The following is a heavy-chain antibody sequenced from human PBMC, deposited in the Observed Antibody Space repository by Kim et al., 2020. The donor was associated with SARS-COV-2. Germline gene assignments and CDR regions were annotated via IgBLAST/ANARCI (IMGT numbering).Heavy chain of an antibody. D-gene: IGHD5-12*01. CDR1: GFTFSSYA. Sequence: GGSLRLSCAASGFTFSSYAMHWVRQAPGKGLEWVAVIWYDGSNKYYADSVKGRFTISRDNSKNTLYLQMNSLRAEDTAVYYCAKAGGRDGYKRRLVDYWGQGTLVTVSS. V-gene: IGHV3-33*06. CDR2: IWYDGSNK. J-gene: IGHJ4*02. CDR3: AKAGGRDGYKRRLVDY.